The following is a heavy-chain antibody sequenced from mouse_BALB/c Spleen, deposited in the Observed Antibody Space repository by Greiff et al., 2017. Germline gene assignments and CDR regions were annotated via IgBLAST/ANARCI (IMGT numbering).Heavy chain of an antibody. Sequence: EVQVVESGGGLVQPGGSLKLSCAASGFTFSSYGMSWVRQTPDKRLELVATINSNGGSTYYPDSVKGRFTISRDNAKNTLYLQMSSLKSEDTAMYYCARSTPYYGSSYVAWFAYWGQGTLVTVSA. D-gene: IGHD1-1*01. CDR2: INSNGGST. V-gene: IGHV5-6-3*01. CDR1: GFTFSSYG. CDR3: ARSTPYYGSSYVAWFAY. J-gene: IGHJ3*01.